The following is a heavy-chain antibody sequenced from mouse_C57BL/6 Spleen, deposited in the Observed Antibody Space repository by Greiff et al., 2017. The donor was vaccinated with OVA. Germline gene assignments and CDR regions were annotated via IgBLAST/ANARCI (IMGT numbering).Heavy chain of an antibody. V-gene: IGHV1-80*01. CDR1: GYAFSSYW. CDR2: IYPGDGDT. J-gene: IGHJ4*01. CDR3: ARWMYYYAMDY. Sequence: VQLQQSGAELVKPGASVKISCKASGYAFSSYWMNWVKQRPGKGLEWIGQIYPGDGDTNYNGKFKGKATLTADKSSSTAYMQLSSLTSEDSAVYFCARWMYYYAMDYWGQGTSVTVSS.